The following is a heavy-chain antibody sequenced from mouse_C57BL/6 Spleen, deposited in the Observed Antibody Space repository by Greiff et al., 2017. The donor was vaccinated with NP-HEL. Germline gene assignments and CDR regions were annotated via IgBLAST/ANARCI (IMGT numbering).Heavy chain of an antibody. CDR3: ARHGYYGSIPHYFDY. Sequence: EVKLVESGGGLVKPGGSLKLSCAASGFTFSSYTMSWVRQTPEKRLEWVATISGGGGNTYYPDSVKGRFTISRDNAKNTLYLQMSSLRSEDTALYYCARHGYYGSIPHYFDYWGQGTTLTVSS. J-gene: IGHJ2*01. CDR2: ISGGGGNT. D-gene: IGHD1-1*01. V-gene: IGHV5-9*01. CDR1: GFTFSSYT.